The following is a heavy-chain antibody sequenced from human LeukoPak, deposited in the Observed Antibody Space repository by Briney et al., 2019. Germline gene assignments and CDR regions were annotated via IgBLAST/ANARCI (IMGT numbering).Heavy chain of an antibody. CDR2: ISSSSSYI. Sequence: GGSLRLSCAASGFTFSSYSMNWVRQAPGKGLEWVSSISSSSSYIYYADSVKGRFTISRDNSKNTLYLQMNSLRAEDTAVYYCARGPTVTTRSDYYYYYMDVWGKGTTVTISS. J-gene: IGHJ6*03. CDR3: ARGPTVTTRSDYYYYYMDV. V-gene: IGHV3-21*01. D-gene: IGHD4-17*01. CDR1: GFTFSSYS.